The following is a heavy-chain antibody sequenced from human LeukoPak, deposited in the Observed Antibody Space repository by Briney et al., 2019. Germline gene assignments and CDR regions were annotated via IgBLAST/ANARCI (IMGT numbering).Heavy chain of an antibody. D-gene: IGHD1-7*01. Sequence: GGSLRLACAASGLTFGNYAMRWVRQAPGKGLEWVSAISGSGGSTYQAGSVRGRFTISRDNSKNTLYLQMNSLRAEDTAVYYCAKGAGTSEYYLDYWGQGTLVTVSS. CDR2: ISGSGGST. V-gene: IGHV3-23*01. J-gene: IGHJ4*02. CDR1: GLTFGNYA. CDR3: AKGAGTSEYYLDY.